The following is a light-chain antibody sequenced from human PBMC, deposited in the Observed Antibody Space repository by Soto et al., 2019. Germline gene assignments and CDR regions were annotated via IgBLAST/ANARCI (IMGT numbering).Light chain of an antibody. J-gene: IGKJ4*01. CDR3: QQYGSSPLT. V-gene: IGKV3-20*01. CDR2: GAS. CDR1: QSVSSSY. Sequence: EIVLTQSPGTLSLSPGERATLSCSASQSVSSSYLAWYQQKPGQAPRLLIYGASSRATGTPDRFSGSGSGTDFTLTISRLEPEDFAVYYCQQYGSSPLTFGGGTKVEIK.